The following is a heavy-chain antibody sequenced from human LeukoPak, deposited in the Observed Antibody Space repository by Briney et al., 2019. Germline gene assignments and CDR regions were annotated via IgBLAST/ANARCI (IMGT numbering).Heavy chain of an antibody. J-gene: IGHJ6*03. CDR3: ARERGKDSSPFYYYYYMDV. CDR2: IIPIFGTA. V-gene: IGHV1-69*13. D-gene: IGHD3-22*01. CDR1: GGTSSSYA. Sequence: SVKVSCKASGGTSSSYAISWVRQAPGQGLEWMGGIIPIFGTANYAQKFQGRVTITADESTSTAYMELSSLRSEDTAVYYCARERGKDSSPFYYYYYMDVWGKGTTVTVSS.